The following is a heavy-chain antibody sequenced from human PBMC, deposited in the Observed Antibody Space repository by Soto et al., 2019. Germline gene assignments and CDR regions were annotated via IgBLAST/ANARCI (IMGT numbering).Heavy chain of an antibody. CDR2: IFDSGST. D-gene: IGHD2-8*01. Sequence: PSETLSLTCTVSGGSISSDFWSWIRQPPGKGLEWIGHIFDSGSTYYNPSLKSRLTISVDTSKNQFSLRLSSVTAADTAVYYCAREIMPLTNDWYFDLWGRGTLVTVSS. CDR3: AREIMPLTNDWYFDL. CDR1: GGSISSDF. J-gene: IGHJ2*01. V-gene: IGHV4-30-4*08.